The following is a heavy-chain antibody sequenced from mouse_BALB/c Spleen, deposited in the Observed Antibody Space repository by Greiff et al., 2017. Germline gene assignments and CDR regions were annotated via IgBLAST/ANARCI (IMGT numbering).Heavy chain of an antibody. CDR1: GFTFSSFG. J-gene: IGHJ4*01. CDR3: ARGDYGNYPYYYAMDY. V-gene: IGHV5-17*02. D-gene: IGHD2-1*01. Sequence: EVHLVESGGGLVQPGGSRKLSCAASGFTFSSFGMHWVRQAPEKGLEWVAYISSGSSTIYYADTVKGRFTISRDNPKNTLFLQMTSLRSEDTAMYYCARGDYGNYPYYYAMDYWGQGTSVTVSS. CDR2: ISSGSSTI.